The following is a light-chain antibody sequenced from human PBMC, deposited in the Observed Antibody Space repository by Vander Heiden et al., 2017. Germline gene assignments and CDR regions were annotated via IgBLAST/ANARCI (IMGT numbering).Light chain of an antibody. Sequence: SYELPQPPSVSVSPGQTARITCSGDALPKKYAYWYQQKSGQAPVMVIQEDTKRPAGIPDRFSGSSSGTVATLTISGAQVEDEADYYCYSTDSSGNQRVFGTGTKVTGL. J-gene: IGLJ1*01. CDR1: ALPKKY. CDR3: YSTDSSGNQRV. CDR2: EDT. V-gene: IGLV3-10*01.